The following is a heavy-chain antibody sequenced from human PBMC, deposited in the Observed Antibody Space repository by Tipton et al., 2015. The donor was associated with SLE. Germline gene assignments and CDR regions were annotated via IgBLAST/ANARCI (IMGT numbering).Heavy chain of an antibody. Sequence: LRLSCSVSGGSITNTYYWGWIRQPPGKGLEWIGTISYSGNTYYNPSLKSRVTISVDTSKNQFSLKLSSVTAADTAVYFCARTSLGFNFWTGAPFDPWGQGTPVTVSS. D-gene: IGHD3/OR15-3a*01. CDR3: ARTSLGFNFWTGAPFDP. J-gene: IGHJ5*02. CDR2: ISYSGNT. V-gene: IGHV4-39*07. CDR1: GGSITNTYY.